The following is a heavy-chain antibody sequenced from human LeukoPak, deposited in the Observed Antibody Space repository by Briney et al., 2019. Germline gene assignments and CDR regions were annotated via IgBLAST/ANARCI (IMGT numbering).Heavy chain of an antibody. CDR1: GFTFGSYA. Sequence: GGSLRLSCAASGFTFGSYAMSWVRQAPGKGLEWVSPISGSGASTYYADSLKGRFTISRDNSHSTVYLQVNNLRVEDTAVYYCAKDYEFWSGYLDHWGQGTLVIVSS. D-gene: IGHD3-3*01. CDR3: AKDYEFWSGYLDH. J-gene: IGHJ5*02. CDR2: ISGSGAST. V-gene: IGHV3-23*01.